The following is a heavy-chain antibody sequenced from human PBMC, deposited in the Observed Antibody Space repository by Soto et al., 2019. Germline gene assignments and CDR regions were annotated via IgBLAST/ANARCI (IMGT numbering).Heavy chain of an antibody. CDR3: ARQVTLLGYYYYGMDV. CDR1: GGSISSSSYY. D-gene: IGHD2-15*01. V-gene: IGHV4-39*01. J-gene: IGHJ6*02. CDR2: IYYSGST. Sequence: PSETLSLTCTVSGGSISSSSYYWGWIRQPPGKGLEWIGSIYYSGSTYYNPSLKSRVTISVDTSKNQFSLKLSSVTAADTAVYYCARQVTLLGYYYYGMDVWGQGTTVTVSS.